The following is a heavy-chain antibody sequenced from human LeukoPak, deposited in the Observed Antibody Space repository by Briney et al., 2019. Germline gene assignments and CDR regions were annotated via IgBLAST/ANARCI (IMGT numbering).Heavy chain of an antibody. CDR2: IYYSGST. CDR3: ARDLGGVATYYGMDV. V-gene: IGHV4-61*01. Sequence: SETLSLTCSVSGGSVSTGSYYWSWIRQPPGKGLECIGYIYYSGSTNSNPSLKSRVTISVDTSKNQFSLKLSSVTAADTAVYYCARDLGGVATYYGMDVWGKGTTVTVSS. J-gene: IGHJ6*04. D-gene: IGHD5-12*01. CDR1: GGSVSTGSYY.